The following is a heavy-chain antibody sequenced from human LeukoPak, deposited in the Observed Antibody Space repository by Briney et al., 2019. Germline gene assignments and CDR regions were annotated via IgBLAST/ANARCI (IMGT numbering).Heavy chain of an antibody. J-gene: IGHJ3*02. V-gene: IGHV3-21*01. D-gene: IGHD4-17*01. CDR3: AREGDYGDYVWVNAFDI. CDR1: GFTFSSYS. CDR2: ISSSSSYI. Sequence: GGSLRLSCAASGFTFSSYSMNWVRQAPGKGLEWVSPISSSSSYIYYADSVKGRFTISRDNAKNSLYLQMNSLRAEDTAVYYCAREGDYGDYVWVNAFDIWGQGTMVTVSS.